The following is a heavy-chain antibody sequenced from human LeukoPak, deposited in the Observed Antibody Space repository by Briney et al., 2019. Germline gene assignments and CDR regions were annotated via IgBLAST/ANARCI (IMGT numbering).Heavy chain of an antibody. V-gene: IGHV3-21*01. D-gene: IGHD2-2*01. CDR2: ISSSSSYI. CDR1: GFTFSSYS. J-gene: IGHJ5*02. CDR3: ARDIVVVPAAHGNNWFDP. Sequence: PGGSLRLSCAASGFTFSSYSMNWVRQAPGKGLEWVSSISSSSSYIYYADSVKGRFTISRDNAKNSLYLRMNSLRAEDTAVYYCARDIVVVPAAHGNNWFDPWGQGTLVTVSS.